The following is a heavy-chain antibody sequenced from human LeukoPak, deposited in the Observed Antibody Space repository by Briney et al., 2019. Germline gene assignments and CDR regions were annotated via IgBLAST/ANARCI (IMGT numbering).Heavy chain of an antibody. V-gene: IGHV6-1*01. CDR1: GDSVSSNRAA. Sequence: SQTLSLTCAISGDSVSSNRAAWTWIRQSPSKGLEWLGRTYYRSKWYNDYAVSVKSRITINPDTSKNQFSLQLNSVTPEDTAVYYCARIVGATADSWGQGTLVTVSS. D-gene: IGHD1-26*01. CDR3: ARIVGATADS. J-gene: IGHJ4*02. CDR2: TYYRSKWYN.